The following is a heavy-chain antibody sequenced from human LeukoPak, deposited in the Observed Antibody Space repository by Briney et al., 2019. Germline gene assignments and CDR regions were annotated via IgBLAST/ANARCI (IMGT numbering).Heavy chain of an antibody. D-gene: IGHD2-21*01. CDR3: ARAIPHYNWFDP. J-gene: IGHJ5*02. CDR1: GLTFNSYW. Sequence: GGSLRLSCAASGLTFNSYWMHWVRQVAGKGLVWVARINGDASNTTYADSVKGRFTISRDNAKNTLYLQMNSLRVDDTAGYYCARAIPHYNWFDPWGQGSLVTVSS. CDR2: INGDASNT. V-gene: IGHV3-74*03.